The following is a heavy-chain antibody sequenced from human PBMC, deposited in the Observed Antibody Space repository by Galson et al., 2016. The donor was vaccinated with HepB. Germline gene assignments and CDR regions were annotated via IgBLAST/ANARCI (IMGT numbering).Heavy chain of an antibody. Sequence: SLRLSCAASAFTFSNFGMHWVRQAPGKGLQWVAVIWYNGGQKYYADFAKGRFTISRDNSENTLYLQMNNLRAEDTAVYYCVRGDHYATSGYFLDHWGQGTLVTVPS. CDR1: AFTFSNFG. CDR3: VRGDHYATSGYFLDH. J-gene: IGHJ4*02. D-gene: IGHD3-22*01. V-gene: IGHV3-33*01. CDR2: IWYNGGQK.